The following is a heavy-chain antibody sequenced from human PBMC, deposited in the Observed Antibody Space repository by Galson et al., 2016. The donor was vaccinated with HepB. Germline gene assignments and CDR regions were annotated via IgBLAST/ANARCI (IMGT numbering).Heavy chain of an antibody. Sequence: SLRLSCAASGFTFHDHAMHWVRQTPGKGLEWVSGISWNSRNIGYADSVKGRFTISRGNAKNSVFLQMNSLRPEDTALYYCAKDGGEDWTTAKPDYWGQGTLVTVAS. CDR1: GFTFHDHA. CDR2: ISWNSRNI. D-gene: IGHD4-17*01. V-gene: IGHV3-9*01. CDR3: AKDGGEDWTTAKPDY. J-gene: IGHJ4*02.